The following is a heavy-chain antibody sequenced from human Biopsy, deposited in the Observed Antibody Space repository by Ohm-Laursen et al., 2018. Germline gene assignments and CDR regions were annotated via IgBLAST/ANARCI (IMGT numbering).Heavy chain of an antibody. Sequence: SETLSLTCTVSGGSISSDYWSWIRQPPGKGLEWIGYIYYSGSTNYNPPLKSRVTISVDTSKNQSSLRLNSVTAADTAVYYCARSTNSTGWPYYYFYGMDVWGQGTTVTVSS. CDR3: ARSTNSTGWPYYYFYGMDV. CDR2: IYYSGST. J-gene: IGHJ6*02. CDR1: GGSISSDY. V-gene: IGHV4-59*01. D-gene: IGHD2/OR15-2a*01.